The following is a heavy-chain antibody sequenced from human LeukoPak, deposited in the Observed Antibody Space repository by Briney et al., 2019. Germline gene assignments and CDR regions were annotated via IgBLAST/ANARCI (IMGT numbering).Heavy chain of an antibody. D-gene: IGHD2-2*01. CDR2: ISGSGDTT. J-gene: IGHJ4*02. Sequence: PGGSLRLSCATSGFIFSNYAVNWVRQAPGKGLEWVSIISGSGDTTYYADSMKGRFTISRDNSKNTLYLQMNSLRAEDTAVYYCAKDQPLFAMSPHRPDYWGQGTLVTVSS. V-gene: IGHV3-23*01. CDR1: GFIFSNYA. CDR3: AKDQPLFAMSPHRPDY.